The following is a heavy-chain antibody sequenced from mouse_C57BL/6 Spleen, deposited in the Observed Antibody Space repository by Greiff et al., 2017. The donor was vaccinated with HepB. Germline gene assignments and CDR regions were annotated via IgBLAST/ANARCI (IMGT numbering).Heavy chain of an antibody. CDR1: GYSFTGYY. J-gene: IGHJ2*01. D-gene: IGHD1-1*01. CDR2: INPSTGGT. V-gene: IGHV1-42*01. Sequence: EVKLVESGPELVKPGASVKISCKASGYSFTGYYMNWVKQSPEKSLEWIGEINPSTGGTTYNQKFKAKATLTVDKSSSTAYMQLKSLTSEDSAVYYCARGLLRDYFDYWGQGTTLTVSS. CDR3: ARGLLRDYFDY.